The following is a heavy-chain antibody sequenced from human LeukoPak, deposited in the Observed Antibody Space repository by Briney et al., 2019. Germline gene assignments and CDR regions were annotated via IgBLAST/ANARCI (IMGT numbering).Heavy chain of an antibody. CDR3: GRWDFGFGY. CDR2: ISYAGSNK. J-gene: IGHJ4*02. V-gene: IGHV3-30*03. Sequence: GGSLRLSCAASGFTFSSYDMHWVRQAPGKGLEWVAVISYAGSNKYYADSVKGRSTISRDNSKHTLYLQMTSLRAEDTAVYCCGRWDFGFGYWGQGTLVTVSS. CDR1: GFTFSSYD. D-gene: IGHD1-26*01.